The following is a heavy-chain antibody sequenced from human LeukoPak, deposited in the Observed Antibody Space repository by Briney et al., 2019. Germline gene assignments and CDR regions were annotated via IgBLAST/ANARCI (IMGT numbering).Heavy chain of an antibody. Sequence: GGSLRLSCAASGFTFSDYYMSWIRQAPGKGLEWLSYISSSGSTIYSADSVKGRFTISRDNAKNSLCLQMNSLRAEDTAVYYCARALEPSIAVIDYWGQGTLVTVSS. CDR3: ARALEPSIAVIDY. D-gene: IGHD6-19*01. CDR1: GFTFSDYY. CDR2: ISSSGSTI. V-gene: IGHV3-11*04. J-gene: IGHJ4*02.